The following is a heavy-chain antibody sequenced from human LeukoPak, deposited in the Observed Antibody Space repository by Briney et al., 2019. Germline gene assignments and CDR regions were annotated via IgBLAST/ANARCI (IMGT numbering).Heavy chain of an antibody. J-gene: IGHJ4*02. CDR3: ASRGYSYAREDY. D-gene: IGHD5-18*01. CDR2: ISSSSSYI. CDR1: GFTFSSYS. Sequence: GALRLSCAASGFTFSSYSMNWVRQAPGKGLEWVSSISSSSSYIYYADSVKGRFTISRDNAKNSLYLQMNSLRAEDTAVYYCASRGYSYAREDYWGQGTPVTVSS. V-gene: IGHV3-21*01.